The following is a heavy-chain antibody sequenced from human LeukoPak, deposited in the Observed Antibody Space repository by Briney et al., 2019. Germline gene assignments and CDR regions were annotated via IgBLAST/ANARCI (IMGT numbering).Heavy chain of an antibody. V-gene: IGHV1-2*02. J-gene: IGHJ6*03. CDR1: GYTFTGYY. CDR2: INPNSGGT. CDR3: ASRWATGFYYYMDV. Sequence: ASVNVSCKASGYTFTGYYMHWVRQAPGQGLEWMGWINPNSGGTNYAQKFQGRVTMTRDTSISTAYMELSRLRSDDTAVYYCASRWATGFYYYMDVWGKGTTVTVSS. D-gene: IGHD1-26*01.